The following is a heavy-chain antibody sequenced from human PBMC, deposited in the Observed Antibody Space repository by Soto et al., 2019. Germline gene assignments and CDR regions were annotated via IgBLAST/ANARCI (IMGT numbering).Heavy chain of an antibody. CDR3: ASDWNNWNYGPPVDY. CDR1: GGSISSSSYY. D-gene: IGHD1-7*01. V-gene: IGHV4-39*01. CDR2: IYYSGST. Sequence: QLQLQESGPGLVKPSETLSLTCTVSGGSISSSSYYWGWIRQPPGKGLEWIGSIYYSGSTYYNPSLKRRVTISVDTSKNQFSLKLSSVTAADTAVYYCASDWNNWNYGPPVDYWGQGTLVTVSS. J-gene: IGHJ4*02.